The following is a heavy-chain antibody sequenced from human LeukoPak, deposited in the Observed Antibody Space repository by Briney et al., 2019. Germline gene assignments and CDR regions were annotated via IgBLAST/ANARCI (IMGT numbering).Heavy chain of an antibody. CDR1: GFNFNDFY. CDR3: ARDLSGVYGFGEATDYYYGMDV. V-gene: IGHV3-11*04. D-gene: IGHD3-10*01. J-gene: IGHJ6*02. Sequence: GGSLRLSCAASGFNFNDFYMSWIRQAPGKGLEWISDISGSGTTIYYADSVKGRFTISRDNAKNSVYLQMNSLRAEDTAVYYCARDLSGVYGFGEATDYYYGMDVWGQGTTVTVSS. CDR2: ISGSGTTI.